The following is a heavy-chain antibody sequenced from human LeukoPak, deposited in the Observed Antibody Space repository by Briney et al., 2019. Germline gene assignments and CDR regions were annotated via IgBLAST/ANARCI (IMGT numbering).Heavy chain of an antibody. CDR1: GFTFSSYA. V-gene: IGHV3-23*01. CDR2: ISGSGGST. D-gene: IGHD3-22*01. CDR3: AKDQVTMIVVASGRYDY. J-gene: IGHJ4*02. Sequence: AGGSLRLSCAASGFTFSSYAMSWVRQAPGKGLEWVSAISGSGGSTYYADSVKGRFTISRDNSKNTLYLQMNSLRAEDTAVYYCAKDQVTMIVVASGRYDYWGQGTLVTVSS.